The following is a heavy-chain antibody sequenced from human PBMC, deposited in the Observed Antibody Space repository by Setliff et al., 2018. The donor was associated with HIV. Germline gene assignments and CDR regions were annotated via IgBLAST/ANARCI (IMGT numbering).Heavy chain of an antibody. V-gene: IGHV4-34*01. J-gene: IGHJ4*02. CDR2: INHSGST. CDR1: GGSFSGHY. D-gene: IGHD1-1*01. CDR3: ARVIGWNDAGDY. Sequence: SETLSLTCAVYGGSFSGHYWSWIRQPPGKGLEWIGEINHSGSTNYNPSLKSRVTISVDTSKNQFSLKLSFVTAADTAVYYCARVIGWNDAGDYWGRGTLVTV.